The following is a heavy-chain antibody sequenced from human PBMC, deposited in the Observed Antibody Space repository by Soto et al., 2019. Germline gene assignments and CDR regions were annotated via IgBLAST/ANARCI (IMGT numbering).Heavy chain of an antibody. V-gene: IGHV3-53*05. CDR1: GLTVSSSY. D-gene: IGHD5-12*01. J-gene: IGHJ5*02. CDR3: ARDAYNYGYFSS. Sequence: GGSLRLSCAASGLTVSSSYMSWVRQAPGKGLQWVSVIYSAGSTYYANSVKGRFTISRDISNSTLYLHMNSLRPEDTAVYYCARDAYNYGYFSSWVQGTLVTVSS. CDR2: IYSAGST.